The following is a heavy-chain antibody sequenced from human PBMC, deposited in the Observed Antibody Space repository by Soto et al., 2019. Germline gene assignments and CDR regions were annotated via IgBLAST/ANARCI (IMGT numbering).Heavy chain of an antibody. CDR1: VYNFVSYA. CDR3: SRDFLTRISWGSTTAQYSYYGMEV. V-gene: IGHV1-18*01. D-gene: IGHD3-9*01. J-gene: IGHJ6*02. CDR2: VSPYNGDT. Sequence: QFHLVQSGDEVKKPGASVRVSCKASVYNFVSYALSWVRHAPGQGPEWIGRVSPYNGDTNYAQKFQGRVTITTDTATTPAYMDLRSLKADDTAVYFCSRDFLTRISWGSTTAQYSYYGMEVWGQGTTVTVSS.